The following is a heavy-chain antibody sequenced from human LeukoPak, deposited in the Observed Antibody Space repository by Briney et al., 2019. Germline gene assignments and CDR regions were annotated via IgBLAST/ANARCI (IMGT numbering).Heavy chain of an antibody. J-gene: IGHJ4*02. CDR1: GFTLRRYS. D-gene: IGHD6-6*01. CDR3: AKGAAASPSWFLSYRVN. Sequence: GGSLRLSCAASGFTLRRYSMHWVRQAPGKGLEYVSAISSNGGSTYYANSVKGRFSISRDNSKNTLYLQMNSLRAEDTAVYYCAKGAAASPSWFLSYRVNWGQGTLVTVSS. CDR2: ISSNGGST. V-gene: IGHV3-64*04.